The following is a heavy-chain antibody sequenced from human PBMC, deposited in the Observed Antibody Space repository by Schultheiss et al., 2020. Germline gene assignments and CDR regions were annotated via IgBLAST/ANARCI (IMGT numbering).Heavy chain of an antibody. CDR1: GFTFSNYS. J-gene: IGHJ4*02. Sequence: GGSLRLSCAASGFTFSNYSMNWVRQAPGKGLEWVSYISSSSSTIYYADSVKGRFTISRDNAKNSLYLQMNSLRAKDTAVYYCARDETFCDSSGYHYYFDYWGQGTLVTVSS. CDR3: ARDETFCDSSGYHYYFDY. V-gene: IGHV3-48*01. CDR2: ISSSSSTI. D-gene: IGHD3-22*01.